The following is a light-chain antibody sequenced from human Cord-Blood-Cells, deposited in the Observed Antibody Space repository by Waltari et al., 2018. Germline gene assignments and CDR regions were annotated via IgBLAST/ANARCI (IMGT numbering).Light chain of an antibody. CDR2: WAS. Sequence: DIVMTQSPDSLAVSLGERAPINCKSSQSVLYSSNNKNYLAWYQQKPGQPPKLLIYWASTRESGVPDRFSGSGSGTDFILTISSLQAEDVAVYYCQQYYSTPYTFGQGTKLEIK. V-gene: IGKV4-1*01. CDR1: QSVLYSSNNKNY. J-gene: IGKJ2*01. CDR3: QQYYSTPYT.